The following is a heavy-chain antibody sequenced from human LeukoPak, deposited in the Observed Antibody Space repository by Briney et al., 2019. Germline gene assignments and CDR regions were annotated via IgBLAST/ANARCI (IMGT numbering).Heavy chain of an antibody. CDR1: GGSISSYY. J-gene: IGHJ5*02. V-gene: IGHV4-59*01. Sequence: SETLSLTCTVSGGSISSYYWSWIRQSPGKGLEWIGYIYDSVNTNYNPSLESRVTISVDTSKKQFSLKLTSVTAADTAVYYCARAVVTRNNWFDPWGQGTLVTVSS. D-gene: IGHD4-23*01. CDR3: ARAVVTRNNWFDP. CDR2: IYDSVNT.